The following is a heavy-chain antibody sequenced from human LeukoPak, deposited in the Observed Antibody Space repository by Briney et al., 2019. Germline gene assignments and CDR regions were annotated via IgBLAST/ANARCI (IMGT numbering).Heavy chain of an antibody. CDR3: VWMNTGHTLGF. CDR2: IVSKGSGGTT. V-gene: IGHV3-15*04. CDR1: GFTFSAYN. J-gene: IGHJ4*02. Sequence: GGSLRLSCAASGFTFSAYNMNWVRQAPGKGLEWIGRIVSKGSGGTTDYGAAVKGRFTISRDDSENTMYLQMSSLQTEDTAMYYCVWMNTGHTLGFWGQGALVTVSS. D-gene: IGHD3-16*01.